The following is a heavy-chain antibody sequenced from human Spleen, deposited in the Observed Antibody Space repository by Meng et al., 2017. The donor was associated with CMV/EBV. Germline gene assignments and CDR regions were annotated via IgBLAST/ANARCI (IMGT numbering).Heavy chain of an antibody. V-gene: IGHV3-7*01. J-gene: IGHJ4*02. CDR1: GFTFSSYW. Sequence: GESLKISCVASGFTFSSYWMSWVRQAPGKGLEWVANIKRDGSEIDYVDSVKGRFTISRDNAKKSLYLQMNSLGAEDTAVYYCVRGLIAFTADRPFDSWGQGTVVTVS. CDR3: VRGLIAFTADRPFDS. CDR2: IKRDGSEI. D-gene: IGHD6-6*01.